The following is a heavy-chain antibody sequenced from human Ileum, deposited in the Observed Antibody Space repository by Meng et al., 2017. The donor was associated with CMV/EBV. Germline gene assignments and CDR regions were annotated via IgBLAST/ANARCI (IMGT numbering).Heavy chain of an antibody. Sequence: QWQLQDSGLVLGKPSETLSLTCTVSGDSISSNFWSWIRQPAGKGLEWIGRIYSSGRTFYNPSLNSRVTMSVDTSKNQFSLSLASVTAADTAIYFCAREESVGIAVTGTFDYWGQGILVTVSS. J-gene: IGHJ4*02. CDR3: AREESVGIAVTGTFDY. V-gene: IGHV4-4*07. CDR2: IYSSGRT. D-gene: IGHD6-19*01. CDR1: GDSISSNF.